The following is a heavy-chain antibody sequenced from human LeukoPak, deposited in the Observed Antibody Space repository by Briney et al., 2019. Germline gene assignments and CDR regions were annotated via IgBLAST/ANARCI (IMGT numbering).Heavy chain of an antibody. D-gene: IGHD2/OR15-2a*01. CDR1: GGSISSSSYY. Sequence: SEILSLTCTVSGGSISSSSYYWGWIRQPPGKGLEWIGSIYYSGSTYYNPSLKSRVTISVDTSKNQFSLKLSSVTAADTAVYYCARHVKFYPYYYYYMDVWGKGTTVTVSS. CDR2: IYYSGST. J-gene: IGHJ6*03. CDR3: ARHVKFYPYYYYYMDV. V-gene: IGHV4-39*01.